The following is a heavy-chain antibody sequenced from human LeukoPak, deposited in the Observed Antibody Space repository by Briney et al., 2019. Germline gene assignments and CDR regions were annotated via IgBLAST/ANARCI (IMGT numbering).Heavy chain of an antibody. CDR1: GGSISSYY. CDR3: ARDIRYSSSSYYYYYYMDV. J-gene: IGHJ6*03. CDR2: IYYSGST. Sequence: SETLSLTCTVSGGSISSYYWSWIRQPPGKGLEWIGYIYYSGSTNYNPSLKSRVTISVDTSKNQFSLKLSSVTAADTAVYYCARDIRYSSSSYYYYYYMDVWGTGTTVTVSS. V-gene: IGHV4-59*01. D-gene: IGHD6-6*01.